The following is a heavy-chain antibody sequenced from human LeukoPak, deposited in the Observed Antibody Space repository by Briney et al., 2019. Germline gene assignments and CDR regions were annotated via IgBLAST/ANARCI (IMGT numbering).Heavy chain of an antibody. J-gene: IGHJ4*02. CDR1: GYTFTSYA. CDR2: INTNTGNP. V-gene: IGHV7-4-1*02. CDR3: ARDSYDSSGYYYEGLNY. Sequence: ASGKVSCKASGYTFTSYAMNWVRQAPGQGLEWMGWINTNTGNPTYAQGFTGRFVFSLDTSVSTAYLQISSLKAEDTAVYYCARDSYDSSGYYYEGLNYWGQGTLVTVSS. D-gene: IGHD3-22*01.